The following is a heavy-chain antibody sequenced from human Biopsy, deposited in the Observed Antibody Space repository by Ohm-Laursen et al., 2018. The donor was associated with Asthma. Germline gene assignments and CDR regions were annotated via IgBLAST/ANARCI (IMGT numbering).Heavy chain of an antibody. V-gene: IGHV4-39*02. J-gene: IGHJ2*01. Sequence: SETLSLTCIVSGDAMSTSGSYWGWIRQSPGKGLEWIGGIFYCGRTYYNPSLESRVTISADTSKNPFSLKGTSVTAADTAVYYCARAVSSSSYWYFDLWGRGDLVTVSS. CDR2: IFYCGRT. D-gene: IGHD6-6*01. CDR3: ARAVSSSSYWYFDL. CDR1: GDAMSTSGSY.